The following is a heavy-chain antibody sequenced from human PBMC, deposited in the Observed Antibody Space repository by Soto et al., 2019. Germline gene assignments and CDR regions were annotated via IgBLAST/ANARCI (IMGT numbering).Heavy chain of an antibody. D-gene: IGHD6-19*01. J-gene: IGHJ4*02. Sequence: EVHLVESGGDLVQPGGSLRLSCAASGFTFSAYWMQWVRQAPGKGLEWVVIIKQDGSEKYYVDSVTGRFTISRDNAKNSLYLQMSSLRAEDTAMYYCVGSRGWLFDYWGQGTLVTVSS. V-gene: IGHV3-7*05. CDR2: IKQDGSEK. CDR3: VGSRGWLFDY. CDR1: GFTFSAYW.